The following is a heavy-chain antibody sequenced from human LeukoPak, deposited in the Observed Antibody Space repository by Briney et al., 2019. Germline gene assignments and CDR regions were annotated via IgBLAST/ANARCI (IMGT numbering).Heavy chain of an antibody. CDR3: ARQSGYYAFDF. CDR2: MNPSDFDI. CDR1: GYNFDSYL. J-gene: IGHJ4*02. V-gene: IGHV5-51*01. D-gene: IGHD3-22*01. Sequence: PGESLKISCEGSGYNFDSYLIAWVRQVPGKGLEWMGIMNPSDFDIRKSPSFQGQVTISVDQSISTAYLEWSSLKASDTAIYYRARQSGYYAFDFWGQGTLVTVSS.